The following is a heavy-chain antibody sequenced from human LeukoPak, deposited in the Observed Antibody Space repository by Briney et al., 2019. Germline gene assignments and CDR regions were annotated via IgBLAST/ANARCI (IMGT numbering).Heavy chain of an antibody. D-gene: IGHD1-7*01. CDR1: GFTFSSYA. J-gene: IGHJ4*02. CDR2: ISWNSGTV. CDR3: AKLCDWNSIDY. V-gene: IGHV3-9*01. Sequence: GGSLRLSCAASGFTFSSYAMHWVRQTPGKGLEWVSGISWNSGTVDYADSLRGRFTISRDNAKNSLYLQMSNLRTEDTALYYCAKLCDWNSIDYWGQGTLVTVSS.